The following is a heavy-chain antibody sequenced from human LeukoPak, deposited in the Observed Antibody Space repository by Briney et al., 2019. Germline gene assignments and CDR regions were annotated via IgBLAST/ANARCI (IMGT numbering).Heavy chain of an antibody. V-gene: IGHV3-30*02. CDR1: GFTFSSYG. CDR3: AKTVPAAQSRGYSYGRLGDGFVY. Sequence: PVGSLRLSCAASGFTFSSYGMNWVPGAPGQRLGGVAFIRYDGSNKYYANSVQARFTISKDNSKDTRHLQMNSLRAEDTAVYYCAKTVPAAQSRGYSYGRLGDGFVYWGQGTLVTVSS. CDR2: IRYDGSNK. J-gene: IGHJ4*02. D-gene: IGHD5-18*01.